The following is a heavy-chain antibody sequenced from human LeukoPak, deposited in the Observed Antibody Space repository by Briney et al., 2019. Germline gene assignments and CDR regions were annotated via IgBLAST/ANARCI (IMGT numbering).Heavy chain of an antibody. D-gene: IGHD7-27*01. V-gene: IGHV3-33*06. CDR3: AKDGDRGQHHYYYYMDV. J-gene: IGHJ6*03. Sequence: GRSLRLSRAASGVTFSDYGMHWVRQAPGKGLEWVAGIWYDGSNKDYADSLRGRFTISRDNSKNTLYLQMNSLRAEDTAVYYCAKDGDRGQHHYYYYMDVWGKGTTVTVSS. CDR2: IWYDGSNK. CDR1: GVTFSDYG.